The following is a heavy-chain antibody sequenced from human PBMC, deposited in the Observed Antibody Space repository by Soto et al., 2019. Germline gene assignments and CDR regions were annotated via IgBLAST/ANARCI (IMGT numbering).Heavy chain of an antibody. Sequence: QVQLQESGPGLVKPSETLSLTCTVSGGSISSYYWCWIRQPPGKGLEWIGYIYYSGSTNYNPPLKRRVTISVDTSKNQFALKLSSVTAADTAVYYCARRGSSWYPYYYYMDVWGKGTTVTVSS. CDR3: ARRGSSWYPYYYYMDV. CDR2: IYYSGST. D-gene: IGHD6-13*01. J-gene: IGHJ6*03. V-gene: IGHV4-59*08. CDR1: GGSISSYY.